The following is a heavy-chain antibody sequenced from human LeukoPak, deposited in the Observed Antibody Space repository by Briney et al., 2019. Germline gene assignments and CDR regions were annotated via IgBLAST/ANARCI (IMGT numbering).Heavy chain of an antibody. CDR1: GVSFSGYY. V-gene: IGHV4-34*01. CDR2: INHSGST. J-gene: IGHJ4*02. CDR3: ARVSYDYVWGSYRPKSFDY. Sequence: SETLSLTCAVYGVSFSGYYWSWIRQPPGKGLEWIGEINHSGSTNYNPSLKSRVTISVDTSKNQFSLKLSSVTAADTAVYYCARVSYDYVWGSYRPKSFDYWGQGTLVTVSS. D-gene: IGHD3-16*02.